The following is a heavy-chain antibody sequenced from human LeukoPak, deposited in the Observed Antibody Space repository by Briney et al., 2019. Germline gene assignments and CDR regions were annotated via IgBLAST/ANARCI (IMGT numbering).Heavy chain of an antibody. D-gene: IGHD3-22*01. J-gene: IGHJ5*02. CDR3: ARNSQTYDSSGYYYPRWFDP. CDR2: IHYSGST. Sequence: SETLSLTCTVSGGSVSSSTYYWGWIRLPPGKGLEWIGSIHYSGSTYYNPSLKSRVTISVDTSKNQFSLKLSSVTAADTAVYYCARNSQTYDSSGYYYPRWFDPWGQGTLVTVSS. CDR1: GGSVSSSTYY. V-gene: IGHV4-39*07.